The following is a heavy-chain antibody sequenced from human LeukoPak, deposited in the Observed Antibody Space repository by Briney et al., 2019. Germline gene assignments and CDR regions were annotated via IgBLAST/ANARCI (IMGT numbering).Heavy chain of an antibody. CDR3: ARGKSGTPFDY. CDR1: GYTFTSYY. CDR2: INAGNGNT. D-gene: IGHD1-1*01. Sequence: ASVKVSCKASGYTFTSYYMHWVRQAPGQRLEWMGWINAGNGNTKYSQKFQGRVTITRDTSASTAYMELSSLRSEDTAVYYCARGKSGTPFDYWGQGTLVTVSS. V-gene: IGHV1-3*01. J-gene: IGHJ4*02.